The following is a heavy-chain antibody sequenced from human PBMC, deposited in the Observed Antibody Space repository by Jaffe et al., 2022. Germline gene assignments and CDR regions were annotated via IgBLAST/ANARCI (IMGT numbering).Heavy chain of an antibody. J-gene: IGHJ4*02. Sequence: QVQLQQWGAGLLKPSETLSLTCAVYGGSFSGYYWSWIRQPPGKGLEWIGEINHSGSTNYNPSLKSRVTISVDTSKNQFSLKLSSVTAADTAVYYCASSSSGVLLWFRDRTRLDYWGQGTLVTVSS. CDR3: ASSSSGVLLWFRDRTRLDY. D-gene: IGHD3-10*01. V-gene: IGHV4-34*01. CDR2: INHSGST. CDR1: GGSFSGYY.